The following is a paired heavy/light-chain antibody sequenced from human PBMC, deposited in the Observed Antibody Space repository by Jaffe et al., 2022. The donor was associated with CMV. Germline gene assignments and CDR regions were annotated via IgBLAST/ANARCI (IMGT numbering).Light chain of an antibody. CDR2: QDT. V-gene: IGLV3-1*01. CDR1: KLVEKY. CDR3: QAWDRTACV. Sequence: SYELTQPPSVSVSPGQTASITCSGDKLVEKYTSWYQQKPGQSPVLVIYQDTKRPSGIPERFSGSNSGNTATLTISGTQAMDEADYYCQAWDRTACVFGTGTKVTVL. J-gene: IGLJ1*01.
Heavy chain of an antibody. V-gene: IGHV3-9*01. J-gene: IGHJ4*02. D-gene: IGHD2-15*01. CDR1: GFKFDDFA. CDR2: INWNSGRI. CDR3: AKEAVVRIYATQFDS. Sequence: EVQLVESGGGLVQPGRSLRLSCGASGFKFDDFAMHWVRQVPGKGLEWVSGINWNSGRIVYADSVQGRFTISRDNAKNSLFLQMDSLRLDDTAFYFCAKEAVVRIYATQFDSWGRGTLVTVSS.